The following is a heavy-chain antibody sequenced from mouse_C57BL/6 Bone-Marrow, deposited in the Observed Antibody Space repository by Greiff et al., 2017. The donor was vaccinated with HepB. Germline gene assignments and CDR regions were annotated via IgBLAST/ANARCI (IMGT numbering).Heavy chain of an antibody. D-gene: IGHD2-3*01. J-gene: IGHJ1*03. CDR2: IGPGSGST. CDR3: ARGGDGYYVYWYFAV. CDR1: GYTFTDDY. Sequence: VQRVESGAELVKPAASVKISCKASGYTFTDDYINWGKQRTGQGLEWSGKIGPGSGSTYYNEKFKGKATLTADKSSSTAYMQFSSLTSEDSAVYFCARGGDGYYVYWYFAVWGTGTTVTVSS. V-gene: IGHV1-77*01.